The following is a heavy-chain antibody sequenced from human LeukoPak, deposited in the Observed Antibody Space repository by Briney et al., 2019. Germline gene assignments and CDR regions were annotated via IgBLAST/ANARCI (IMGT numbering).Heavy chain of an antibody. CDR2: IKQDGSEK. Sequence: GGSLRLSCAASGFTFSGYWMTWVRQAPGRGLEWVANIKQDGSEKYYVDSVKGRFTISRDNAKNSLYLQMNSLRAEDTAVYYCARALWFGEAYFDSWGQGTLVTVSS. J-gene: IGHJ4*02. V-gene: IGHV3-7*04. CDR3: ARALWFGEAYFDS. CDR1: GFTFSGYW. D-gene: IGHD3-10*01.